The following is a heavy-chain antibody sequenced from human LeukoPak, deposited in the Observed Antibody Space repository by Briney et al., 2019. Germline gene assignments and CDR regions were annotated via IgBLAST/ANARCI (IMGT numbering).Heavy chain of an antibody. CDR2: IYYSGST. J-gene: IGHJ4*02. CDR1: GGSISSYY. V-gene: IGHV4-59*12. CDR3: ARDSGGYCGGDCYDY. D-gene: IGHD2-21*02. Sequence: PSETLSLTCTVSGGSISSYYWSWVRQPPGKGLEWIGYIYYSGSTNYNPSLKSRVTISVDTSKNQFSLKLSSVTAADTAVYYCARDSGGYCGGDCYDYWGQGTLVTVSS.